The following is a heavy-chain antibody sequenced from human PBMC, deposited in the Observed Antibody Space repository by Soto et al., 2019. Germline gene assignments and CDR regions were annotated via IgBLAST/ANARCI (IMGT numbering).Heavy chain of an antibody. V-gene: IGHV4-39*01. Sequence: SETLSLTCTVSGGSISSSSYYWGWIRQPPGKGLEWIGSIYYSGSTYYNPSLKSRVTISVDTSKNQFSLKLSSVTAADTAVYYCARPPALVTTDSYYGMDVWGQAPTGTFSS. D-gene: IGHD4-4*01. CDR2: IYYSGST. CDR1: GGSISSSSYY. CDR3: ARPPALVTTDSYYGMDV. J-gene: IGHJ6*02.